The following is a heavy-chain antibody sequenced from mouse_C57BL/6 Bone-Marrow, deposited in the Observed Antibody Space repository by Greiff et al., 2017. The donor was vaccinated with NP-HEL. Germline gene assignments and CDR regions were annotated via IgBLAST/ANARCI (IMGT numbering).Heavy chain of an antibody. J-gene: IGHJ3*01. Sequence: VKVVESGPGLVQPSQSLSITCTVSGFSLTSYGVHWVRQSPGKGLEWLGVIWRGGSTDYNAAFMSRLSITKDNSKSQVFFKMNSLQADDTAIYYCAWLLPWFAYWGQGTLVTVSA. CDR1: GFSLTSYG. D-gene: IGHD2-3*01. CDR2: IWRGGST. CDR3: AWLLPWFAY. V-gene: IGHV2-5*01.